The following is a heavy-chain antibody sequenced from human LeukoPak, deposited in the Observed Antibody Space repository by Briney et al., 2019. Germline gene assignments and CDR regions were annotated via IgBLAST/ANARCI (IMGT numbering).Heavy chain of an antibody. D-gene: IGHD3-10*01. CDR2: IYHSGST. J-gene: IGHJ4*02. V-gene: IGHV4-30-2*01. CDR3: ARRRGGEYDY. CDR1: GGSISSGGYF. Sequence: SETLSLTCTVSGGSISSGGYFWSRIRQPPGKGLEWIGYIYHSGSTYYNPSLKSRVTISVDRSKNQFSLKLSSVTAADTAVYYCARRRGGEYDYWGQGTLVTVSS.